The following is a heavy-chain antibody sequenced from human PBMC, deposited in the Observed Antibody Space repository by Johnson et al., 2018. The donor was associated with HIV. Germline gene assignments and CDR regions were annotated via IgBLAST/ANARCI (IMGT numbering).Heavy chain of an antibody. Sequence: QVQLVESGGGLVKPGGSLRLSCAASGFTFSSYWMHWVRQAPGKGLEWVAVISYDGSNKYYVDSVKGRITISRYNAKKSLYLQVNSLRAEDTAVYFCAKDCYSGSYLDASDIWGQGTMVTVSS. V-gene: IGHV3-30*18. D-gene: IGHD1-26*01. CDR1: GFTFSSYW. J-gene: IGHJ3*02. CDR3: AKDCYSGSYLDASDI. CDR2: ISYDGSNK.